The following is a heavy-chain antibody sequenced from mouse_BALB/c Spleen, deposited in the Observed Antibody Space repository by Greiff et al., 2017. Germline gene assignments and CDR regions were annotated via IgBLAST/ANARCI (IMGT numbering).Heavy chain of an antibody. CDR3: ARCDVYYDAMDY. V-gene: IGHV1-63*02. J-gene: IGHJ4*01. D-gene: IGHD2-3*01. Sequence: QVQLQQSGAELVRPGTSVKISCKASGYTFTNYWLGWVKQRPGHGLEWIGDIYPGGGYTNYNEKFKGKATLTADTSSSTAYMQLSSLTSEDSAVYFCARCDVYYDAMDYWGQGTSVTVSS. CDR1: GYTFTNYW. CDR2: IYPGGGYT.